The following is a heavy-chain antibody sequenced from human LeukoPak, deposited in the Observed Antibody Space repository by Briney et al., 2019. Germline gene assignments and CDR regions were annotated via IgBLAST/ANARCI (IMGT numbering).Heavy chain of an antibody. D-gene: IGHD3-9*01. V-gene: IGHV4-4*02. CDR3: GKTDIWFNPIDY. J-gene: IGHJ4*02. CDR1: GVSISSTEW. CDR2: IHRDGRT. Sequence: PSGTLSLTCAASGVSISSTEWWIWVRQSPGQGLEWIGEIHRDGRTRYSPSLTSRVSMSIDYSKNQFSLKVSSVTAADTAIYYCGKTDIWFNPIDYWGPGSLVIVPS.